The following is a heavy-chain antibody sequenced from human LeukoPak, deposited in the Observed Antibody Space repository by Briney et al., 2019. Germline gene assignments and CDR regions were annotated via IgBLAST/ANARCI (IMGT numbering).Heavy chain of an antibody. CDR2: ISAYNGNT. V-gene: IGHV1-18*04. Sequence: GASVKVSCKASGYTFTGYYMHWVRQAPGQGLEWMGWISAYNGNTNYAQKLQGRVTMTTDTSTSTAYMELRSLRSDDTAVYYCARLYYYDSPAFDIWGQGTMVTVSS. J-gene: IGHJ3*02. D-gene: IGHD3-22*01. CDR1: GYTFTGYY. CDR3: ARLYYYDSPAFDI.